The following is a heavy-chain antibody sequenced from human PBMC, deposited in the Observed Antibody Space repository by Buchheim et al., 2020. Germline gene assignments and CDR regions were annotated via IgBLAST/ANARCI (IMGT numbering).Heavy chain of an antibody. D-gene: IGHD1-26*01. Sequence: QVQLVESGGGVAQPGGSLRLSCAASGFSFNRYGIHWVRQAPGKGLEWLAVIWYDGGNKFYEDSVRGRFTISRDNSENTAYLQMNSLRAEDTAVYYCLRDRELGAPTYADWFDPWGQGTL. CDR1: GFSFNRYG. CDR2: IWYDGGNK. J-gene: IGHJ5*02. CDR3: LRDRELGAPTYADWFDP. V-gene: IGHV3-33*01.